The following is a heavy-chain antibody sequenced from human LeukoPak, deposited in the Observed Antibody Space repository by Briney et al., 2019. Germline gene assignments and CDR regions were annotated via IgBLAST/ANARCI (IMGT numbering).Heavy chain of an antibody. CDR2: INPNSGGT. J-gene: IGHJ3*02. D-gene: IGHD3-22*01. V-gene: IGHV1-2*02. CDR1: GGTFSSYA. Sequence: ASVKVSCKASGGTFSSYAISWVRQAPGQGLEWMGWINPNSGGTNYAQKFQGRVTMTRDTSISTAYMELSRLKSADTAVYYCARAHASLRITMIVVGEHAFDIWGQGTTVTVSS. CDR3: ARAHASLRITMIVVGEHAFDI.